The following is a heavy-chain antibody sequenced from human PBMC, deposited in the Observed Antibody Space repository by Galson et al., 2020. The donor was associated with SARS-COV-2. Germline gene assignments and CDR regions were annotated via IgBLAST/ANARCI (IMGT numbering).Heavy chain of an antibody. CDR3: ARFGCKSHSCYAPYNWFDP. D-gene: IGHD2-2*01. CDR2: IYHTGDI. V-gene: IGHV4-59*12. Sequence: SETLSLTCTVSGDSIRNYYWSWIRQAPGKGLEWIAYIYHTGDINYNPSLQSRVSISADTSKNQFSLNLTSVTAADTAMYYCARFGCKSHSCYAPYNWFDPWGQGTLVTVSS. CDR1: GDSIRNYY. J-gene: IGHJ5*02.